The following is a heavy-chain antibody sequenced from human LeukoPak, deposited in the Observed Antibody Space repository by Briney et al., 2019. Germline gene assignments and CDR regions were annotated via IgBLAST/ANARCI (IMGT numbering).Heavy chain of an antibody. CDR3: ARGHSSGYSYDAFDI. J-gene: IGHJ3*02. CDR1: GFTFSNYW. Sequence: GGSLRLSCAVSGFTFSNYWMNWVRQAPGKGLVYVSRINSDGSSTTYADSVKGRITISRDNAKNTLYLQMNSLRAEDTAVYYCARGHSSGYSYDAFDIWGQGTMVTVSS. CDR2: INSDGSST. V-gene: IGHV3-74*01. D-gene: IGHD3-22*01.